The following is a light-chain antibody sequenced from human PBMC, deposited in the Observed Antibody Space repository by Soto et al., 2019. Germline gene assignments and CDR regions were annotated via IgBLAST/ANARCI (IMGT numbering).Light chain of an antibody. CDR2: AAS. V-gene: IGKV1-27*01. J-gene: IGKJ1*01. CDR3: QKYSSAPWT. Sequence: DIQMTQSPSSLSASVGDRVTITCRASQGISSYLAWYQQKPGKAPKLLIYAASTLQSGIPSRFSGSGSGTDFTLTISSLEPEDFAIYYCQKYSSAPWTFGQGTKVEIK. CDR1: QGISSY.